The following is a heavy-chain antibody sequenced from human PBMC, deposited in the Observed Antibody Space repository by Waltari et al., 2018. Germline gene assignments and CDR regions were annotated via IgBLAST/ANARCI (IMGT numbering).Heavy chain of an antibody. Sequence: QVQLVESGGGVVQPGRSLRLSCAASGFTFSSYGMHWVRQAPGKGREWVAVIWYDGSNKYYADSVKGRFTISRDNSKNTLYLQMNSLRAEDTAVYYCAVGDPLYWGQGTLVTVSS. V-gene: IGHV3-33*01. CDR3: AVGDPLY. J-gene: IGHJ4*02. D-gene: IGHD3-16*01. CDR2: IWYDGSNK. CDR1: GFTFSSYG.